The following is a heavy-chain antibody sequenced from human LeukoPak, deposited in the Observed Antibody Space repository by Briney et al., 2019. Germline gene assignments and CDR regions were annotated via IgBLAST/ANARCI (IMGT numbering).Heavy chain of an antibody. Sequence: GGSLRLSCAASGFTFSSYSMNWVRQAPGRGLEWVSSISSSSSYIYYADSVKGRFTISRDNAKNSLYLQMNSLRAEDTAVYYCARDYSSSWYPLGAFDIWGQGTMVTVSS. D-gene: IGHD6-13*01. V-gene: IGHV3-21*01. CDR2: ISSSSSYI. CDR3: ARDYSSSWYPLGAFDI. J-gene: IGHJ3*02. CDR1: GFTFSSYS.